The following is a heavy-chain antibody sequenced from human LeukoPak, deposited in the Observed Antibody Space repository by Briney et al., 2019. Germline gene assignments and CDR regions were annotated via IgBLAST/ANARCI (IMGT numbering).Heavy chain of an antibody. CDR3: ANLGPPGRDHYLES. CDR1: GFTFNNYS. CDR2: ISSRSTYI. Sequence: PGGSLRLSCVASGFTFNNYSMNWVRQAPGKGLEWVSSISSRSTYIYYADSLKGRFTISRDNAKNSLYLQMNSLRGEDTAVYYCANLGPPGRDHYLESWGQGTLVTVSS. J-gene: IGHJ4*02. V-gene: IGHV3-21*01. D-gene: IGHD5-24*01.